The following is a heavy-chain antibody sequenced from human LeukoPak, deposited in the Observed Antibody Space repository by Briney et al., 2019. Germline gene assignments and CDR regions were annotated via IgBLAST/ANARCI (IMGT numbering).Heavy chain of an antibody. CDR1: GFTFSSYA. V-gene: IGHV3-23*01. CDR2: ISGSGGST. J-gene: IGHJ4*02. Sequence: GGSLRLSCAASGFTFSSYAMSWVRQAPGKGLEWVSAISGSGGSTYYADSVKGRFTISRDNSKNTLYLQMNSLRAEDTAVYYCAKGMVYGSPYRLYDYWGQGTLVTVFS. D-gene: IGHD5/OR15-5a*01. CDR3: AKGMVYGSPYRLYDY.